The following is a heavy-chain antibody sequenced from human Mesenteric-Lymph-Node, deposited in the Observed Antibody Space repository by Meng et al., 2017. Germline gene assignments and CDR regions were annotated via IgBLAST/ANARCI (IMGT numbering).Heavy chain of an antibody. V-gene: IGHV1-2*02. Sequence: ASVKVSCKASGYTFTDYYLHWVRQAPGQGLESLGWISPKSGGTNYAQNFQGRVTLTRDTSISTAYMDLSRLRSDDTAVYYCARDLSSWYVGWYFDYWGQGTLVTVSS. J-gene: IGHJ4*02. CDR3: ARDLSSWYVGWYFDY. CDR1: GYTFTDYY. CDR2: ISPKSGGT. D-gene: IGHD6-13*01.